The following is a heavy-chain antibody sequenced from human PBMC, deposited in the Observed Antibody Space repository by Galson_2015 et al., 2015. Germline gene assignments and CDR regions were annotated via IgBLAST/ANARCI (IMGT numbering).Heavy chain of an antibody. V-gene: IGHV3-30*03. D-gene: IGHD2-21*02. J-gene: IGHJ6*02. CDR3: ASNCGGDCLYLGMDV. CDR1: GFTFSSYG. Sequence: SLRLSCAASGFTFSSYGMHWVRQAPGKGLEWVAVISYDGSNKYYADSAKGRFTISRDNSKNTLYLQMNSLRAEDTAVYYCASNCGGDCLYLGMDVWGQGTTVTVSS. CDR2: ISYDGSNK.